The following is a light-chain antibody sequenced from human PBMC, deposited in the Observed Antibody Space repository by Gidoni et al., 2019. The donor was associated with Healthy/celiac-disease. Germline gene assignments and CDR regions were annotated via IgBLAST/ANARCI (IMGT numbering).Light chain of an antibody. CDR1: QSVLYSSNNRNY. V-gene: IGKV4-1*01. CDR2: WAS. J-gene: IGKJ4*01. Sequence: DIVMTPSPDSLAVSLCERATINCKSSQSVLYSSNNRNYLAWYQQKPGQPPKLLIYWASTRESGVPDRFSGSGSGTDFTLTISSLQAEDVAVYYCQQYYSTSLTFGGGTKVEIK. CDR3: QQYYSTSLT.